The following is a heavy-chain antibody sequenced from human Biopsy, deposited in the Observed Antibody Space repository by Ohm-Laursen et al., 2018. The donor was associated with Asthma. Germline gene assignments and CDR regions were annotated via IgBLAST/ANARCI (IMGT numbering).Heavy chain of an antibody. D-gene: IGHD3-3*01. Sequence: SQTLSLTCTVSGGSVSSGSYYWSWIRQPPGKGLEWIGNIYHRGKTKYNPSLKSRLSFSVDTSKNQFSLKLSSVTAADTAIYFCARDYYDFWNRSVYTYFGMDVWGRGTTVVVSS. CDR2: IYHRGKT. J-gene: IGHJ6*02. CDR3: ARDYYDFWNRSVYTYFGMDV. V-gene: IGHV4-31*03. CDR1: GGSVSSGSYY.